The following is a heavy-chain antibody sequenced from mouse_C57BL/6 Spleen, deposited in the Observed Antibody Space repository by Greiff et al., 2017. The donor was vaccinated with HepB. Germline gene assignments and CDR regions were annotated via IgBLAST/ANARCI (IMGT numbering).Heavy chain of an antibody. CDR2: IDPSDSYT. D-gene: IGHD2-3*01. CDR1: GYTFTSYW. CDR3: ARGAHGYFSDY. J-gene: IGHJ2*01. Sequence: QVQLKQPGAELVMPGASVKLSCKASGYTFTSYWMHWVKQRPGQGLEWIGEIDPSDSYTNYNQKFKGKSTLTVDKSSSTAYMQLSSLTSEDSAVYYCARGAHGYFSDYWGQGTTLTVSS. V-gene: IGHV1-69*01.